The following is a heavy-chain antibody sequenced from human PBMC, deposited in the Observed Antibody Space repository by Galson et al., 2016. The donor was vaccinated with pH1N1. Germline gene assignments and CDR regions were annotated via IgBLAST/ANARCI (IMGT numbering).Heavy chain of an antibody. CDR2: ISGGGDST. V-gene: IGHV3-23*01. J-gene: IGHJ5*02. CDR1: GFTFSIFG. D-gene: IGHD3-22*01. CDR3: AKHDGSGYYYSRRLS. Sequence: SLRLSCAVSGFTFSIFGMSWVRQTPGKGLEWVSAISGGGDSTYRADSVKGRFTISRDNSKNTLFLQMSSLRAEDTAIYYCAKHDGSGYYYSRRLSWGQGTLVTVSS.